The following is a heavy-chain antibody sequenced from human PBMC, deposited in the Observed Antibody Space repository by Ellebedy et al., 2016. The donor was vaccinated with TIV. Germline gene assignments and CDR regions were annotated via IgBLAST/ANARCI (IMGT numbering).Heavy chain of an antibody. CDR1: GFTVSSYS. J-gene: IGHJ5*02. V-gene: IGHV3-21*01. Sequence: GGSLRLSXAASGFTVSSYSMNWVRQAPGKGLEWVSSISSSSSYIYYADSVKGRFTISRDNAKNSLYLQMNSLRAEDTAVYYCARDVGNDQMGRGWFDPWGQGTLVTVSS. CDR2: ISSSSSYI. D-gene: IGHD3-10*01. CDR3: ARDVGNDQMGRGWFDP.